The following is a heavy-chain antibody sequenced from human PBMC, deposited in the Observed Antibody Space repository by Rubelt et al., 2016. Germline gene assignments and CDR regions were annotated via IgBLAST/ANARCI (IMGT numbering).Heavy chain of an antibody. CDR1: GYTFTSYA. D-gene: IGHD4/OR15-4a*01. CDR3: ARGHYGA. V-gene: IGHV7-4-1*02. Sequence: QVQLVQSGAEVKKPGASVKVSCKASGYTFTSYAMHWVRQAPGQRLEWMGLINANTGDPTYAQGFTGRFVFSLDTSVNTAYLQISSLQPEDTAVYFCARGHYGAWGQGTLVTVSS. CDR2: INANTGDP. J-gene: IGHJ5*02.